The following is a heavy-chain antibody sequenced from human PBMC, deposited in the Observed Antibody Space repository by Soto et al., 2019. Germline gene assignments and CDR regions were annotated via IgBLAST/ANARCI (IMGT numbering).Heavy chain of an antibody. D-gene: IGHD1-26*01. Sequence: VGSLRLSCAASGFTFSSYNMNWVRQAPGKGLEWVSSISDRTTYKYYADSVKGRFTISRDNAKNSLYLEMNSLRVEDTAVYYCARDRYSGSFGYWGQGTLVTVSS. CDR1: GFTFSSYN. CDR3: ARDRYSGSFGY. CDR2: ISDRTTYK. J-gene: IGHJ4*02. V-gene: IGHV3-21*01.